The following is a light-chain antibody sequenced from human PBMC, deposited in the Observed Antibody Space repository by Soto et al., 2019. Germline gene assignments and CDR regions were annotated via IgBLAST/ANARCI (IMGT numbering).Light chain of an antibody. Sequence: QSALTQPASVSGSPGQSITISCTGTSSDVGGYHYVSWYQQHPGKAPKLMIYDVTNRPSGVSNRFSGSKSDNTASLTIYGLQAEDEADYYCSSYSSSSTVVFGGETKLTVL. CDR1: SSDVGGYHY. V-gene: IGLV2-14*03. CDR3: SSYSSSSTVV. CDR2: DVT. J-gene: IGLJ2*01.